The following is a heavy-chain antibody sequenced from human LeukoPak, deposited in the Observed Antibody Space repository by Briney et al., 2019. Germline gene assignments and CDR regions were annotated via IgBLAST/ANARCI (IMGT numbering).Heavy chain of an antibody. V-gene: IGHV4-59*01. CDR1: GLSFSTYD. J-gene: IGHJ4*02. D-gene: IGHD6-19*01. CDR3: ARGPGIAVAGRFSDY. CDR2: IYYSGST. Sequence: KPGGSLRLSCAASGLSFSTYDMTWIRQPPGKGLEWIGYIYYSGSTNYNPSLKSRVTISVDTSKNQFSLKLSSVTAADTAVYYCARGPGIAVAGRFSDYWGQGTLVTVSS.